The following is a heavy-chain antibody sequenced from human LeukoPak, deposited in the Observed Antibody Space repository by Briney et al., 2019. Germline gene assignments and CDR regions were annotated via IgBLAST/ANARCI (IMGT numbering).Heavy chain of an antibody. CDR3: AKGPSRLIYYDSSGYYDY. V-gene: IGHV3-23*01. J-gene: IGHJ4*02. CDR1: GFPFSDSW. D-gene: IGHD3-22*01. CDR2: ISGSGGST. Sequence: GGSLRLSCAASGFPFSDSWMNWVRQAPGKGLEWVSAISGSGGSTYYADSVKGRFTISRDNSKNTLYLQMNSLRAEDTAVYYCAKGPSRLIYYDSSGYYDYWGQGTLVTVSS.